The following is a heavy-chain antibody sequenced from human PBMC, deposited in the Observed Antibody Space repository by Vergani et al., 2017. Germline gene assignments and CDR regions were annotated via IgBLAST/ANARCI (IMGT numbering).Heavy chain of an antibody. CDR3: ARASNYYYYMDV. V-gene: IGHV3-21*01. J-gene: IGHJ6*03. D-gene: IGHD5/OR15-5a*01. CDR2: ISSSSSYI. CDR1: GFTFSSYS. Sequence: EVQLVESGGGLVKPGGSLRLSCAASGFTFSSYSMNWVRQAPGKGLEGVSSISSSSSYIYYADSVKGRFTISRDNAKNSLYLQMNSLRAEDTAVYYCARASNYYYYMDVWGKGTTVTVSS.